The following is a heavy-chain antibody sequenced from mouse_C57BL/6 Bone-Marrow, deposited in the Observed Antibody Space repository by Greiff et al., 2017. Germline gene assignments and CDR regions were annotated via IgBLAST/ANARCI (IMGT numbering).Heavy chain of an antibody. CDR1: GYSFTGYY. J-gene: IGHJ1*03. CDR3: ARSDYGSSHWYIDV. Sequence: VQLQQSGPELVKPGASVKISCKASGYSFTGYYMNWVKQSPEKSLEWIGEINPSTGGTTYNQKFKAKATLTVDKSSSTAYMQLKSLTSEDSAVYYCARSDYGSSHWYIDVWGTGTTVTVSS. CDR2: INPSTGGT. V-gene: IGHV1-42*01. D-gene: IGHD1-1*01.